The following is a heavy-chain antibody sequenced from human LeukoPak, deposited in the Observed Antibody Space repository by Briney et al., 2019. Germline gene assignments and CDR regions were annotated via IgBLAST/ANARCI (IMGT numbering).Heavy chain of an antibody. V-gene: IGHV4-38-2*02. J-gene: IGHJ4*02. CDR1: GYSISSGYY. Sequence: SETLSLTCTVSGYSISSGYYWGWIRQPPGKGLEWIGSIYHSGSTYYNPSLKSRVTISVDTSKNQFSLKLSSVTAADTAVYYCARGNDYGDLYFDYWGQGTLVTVSS. CDR3: ARGNDYGDLYFDY. D-gene: IGHD4-17*01. CDR2: IYHSGST.